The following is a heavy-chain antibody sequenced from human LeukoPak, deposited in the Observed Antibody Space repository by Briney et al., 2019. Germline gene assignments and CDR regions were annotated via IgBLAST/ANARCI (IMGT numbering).Heavy chain of an antibody. CDR1: GYTFTSYY. CDR2: INPSGGAT. J-gene: IGHJ4*02. D-gene: IGHD6-19*01. V-gene: IGHV1-46*01. CDR3: ARDLPHPGIAVADPTY. Sequence: GASVKVSCKASGYTFTSYYMHWVRQAPGQGLEWMGIINPSGGATTYAQKFQGRVTMTRDTSTSTVYMELSSLRLEDTAVYYCARDLPHPGIAVADPTYWGQGTLVTVSS.